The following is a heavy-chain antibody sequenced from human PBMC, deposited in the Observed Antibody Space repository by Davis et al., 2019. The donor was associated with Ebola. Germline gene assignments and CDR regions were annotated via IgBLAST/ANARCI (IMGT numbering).Heavy chain of an antibody. D-gene: IGHD3-9*01. V-gene: IGHV1-69*13. CDR3: ARDFDGGNYYFDY. J-gene: IGHJ4*02. CDR2: IIPIFDTP. Sequence: SVKVSCKTSGGSFSSHPISWVRQAPRQGLELMGGIIPIFDTPHYAQKFQGRITITADASTSTAYMELSSLRSEDTATYFCARDFDGGNYYFDYWGPGTPVTVSS. CDR1: GGSFSSHP.